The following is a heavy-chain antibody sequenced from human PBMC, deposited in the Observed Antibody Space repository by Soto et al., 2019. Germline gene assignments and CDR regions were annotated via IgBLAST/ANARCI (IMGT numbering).Heavy chain of an antibody. D-gene: IGHD2-2*01. Sequence: LRLSCAASGFTFSSYGMHWVRQAPGKGLEWVAVISYDGSDKYYADSVKGRFSISRDNSKNTLYLQMNSLRPEDTAVYYCAKVTGYCSSSSCRRDYYYYFGMDVWGQGTTVTVSS. J-gene: IGHJ6*02. CDR1: GFTFSSYG. CDR2: ISYDGSDK. V-gene: IGHV3-30*18. CDR3: AKVTGYCSSSSCRRDYYYYFGMDV.